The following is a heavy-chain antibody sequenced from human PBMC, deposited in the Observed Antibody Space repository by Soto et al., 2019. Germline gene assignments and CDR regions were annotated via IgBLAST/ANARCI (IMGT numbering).Heavy chain of an antibody. CDR2: MSYSGSA. V-gene: IGHV4-61*01. CDR3: ARLLYYYDTTGYYFFDY. CDR1: GGSVSSGTYY. D-gene: IGHD3-22*01. J-gene: IGHJ4*02. Sequence: SETLSLTCTVSGGSVSSGTYYWSWIRQPPGKGLEWIGYMSYSGSANYNPSLKSRVTISVDTSKNQFSLKLSSVTAADTAVYFCARLLYYYDTTGYYFFDYWGQGIPVTVS.